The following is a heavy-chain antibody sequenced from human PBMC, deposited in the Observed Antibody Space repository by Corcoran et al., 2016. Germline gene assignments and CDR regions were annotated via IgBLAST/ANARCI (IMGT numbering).Heavy chain of an antibody. D-gene: IGHD3-22*01. CDR2: IRSKAYGGTT. CDR1: GFTFGDYA. Sequence: EVQLVESGGGLVQPGRSLRLSCTASGFTFGDYAMSWFRQAPGKGLEWVGFIRSKAYGGTTEYAASVKVRFTISRDDSKSIAYLQMNSLKTEDTAVYYCTRGPPPWDSGYYRTFDYWGQGTLVTVSS. J-gene: IGHJ4*02. CDR3: TRGPPPWDSGYYRTFDY. V-gene: IGHV3-49*03.